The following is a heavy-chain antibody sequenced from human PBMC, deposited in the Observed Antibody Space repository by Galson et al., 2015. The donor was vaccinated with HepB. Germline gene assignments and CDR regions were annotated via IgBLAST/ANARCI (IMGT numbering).Heavy chain of an antibody. CDR3: ARGPRFRRVVIINSPKTGLRYFDL. J-gene: IGHJ2*01. D-gene: IGHD3-3*01. CDR2: INHSGST. CDR1: GGSFSGYY. V-gene: IGHV4-34*01. Sequence: SETLSLTCAVYGGSFSGYYWSWIRQPPGKGLEWIGEINHSGSTNYNPSLKSRVTISVDTSKNQFSLKLSSVTAADTAVYYCARGPRFRRVVIINSPKTGLRYFDLWGRGTLVTVSS.